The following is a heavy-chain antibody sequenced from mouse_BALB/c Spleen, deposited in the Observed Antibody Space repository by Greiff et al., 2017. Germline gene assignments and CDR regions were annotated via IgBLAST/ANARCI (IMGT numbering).Heavy chain of an antibody. D-gene: IGHD2-4*01. CDR1: GFSLTSYG. Sequence: VKLMQSGPGLVAPSQSLSITCTVSGFSLTSYGVHWVRQPPGKGLEWLGVIWPGGSTNYNSALMSRLSISKDNSKSQVFLKMNSLQTDDTAMYYCASYDDGEGLVHWGQGTTLTVSA. CDR2: IWPGGST. J-gene: IGHJ2*01. V-gene: IGHV2-9*02. CDR3: ASYDDGEGLVH.